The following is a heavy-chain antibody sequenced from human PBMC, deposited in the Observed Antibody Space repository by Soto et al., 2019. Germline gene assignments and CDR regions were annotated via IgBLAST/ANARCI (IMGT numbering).Heavy chain of an antibody. Sequence: QVQLVESGGGVVQPGRSLRLSCAASGFTFSSYAMHWVRQAPGKGLEWVAVISYDGSNKYYADSVKGRFTISRDNSKNTLYLQMNSLRAEDTAVYYCARDDIVVVPAAIGVGDYWGQGTLVTVSS. CDR1: GFTFSSYA. CDR3: ARDDIVVVPAAIGVGDY. V-gene: IGHV3-30-3*01. D-gene: IGHD2-2*01. CDR2: ISYDGSNK. J-gene: IGHJ4*02.